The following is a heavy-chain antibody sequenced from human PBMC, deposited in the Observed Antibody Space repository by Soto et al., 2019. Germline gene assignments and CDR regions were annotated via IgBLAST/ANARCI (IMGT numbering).Heavy chain of an antibody. J-gene: IGHJ6*02. CDR1: GFIFDDFG. D-gene: IGHD1-26*01. CDR2: VTWNSGNI. Sequence: EVQLVESGGGLVQPGRSLRLSCAASGFIFDDFGMHWVRQAPGKGLEWVSGVTWNSGNIDYADSVKGRFTITRDNAKKSLYLQMNDLRGEDTALYYCAKDRYGSLEGGMDVWGQGTTVTVSS. V-gene: IGHV3-9*01. CDR3: AKDRYGSLEGGMDV.